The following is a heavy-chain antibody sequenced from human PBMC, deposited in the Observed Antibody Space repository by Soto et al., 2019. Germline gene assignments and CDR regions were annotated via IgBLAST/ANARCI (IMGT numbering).Heavy chain of an antibody. CDR2: IKQDGSEK. D-gene: IGHD6-6*01. CDR3: ARDSSSSNY. J-gene: IGHJ4*02. Sequence: GGSLRLSCAASGFTFSAYVMNWVRQAPGKGLEWVANIKQDGSEKYYVDSVKGRFTFSRDNVKNSLYLQMNSLRAEDTAVYYCARDSSSSNYWGQGTLVTVSS. CDR1: GFTFSAYV. V-gene: IGHV3-7*01.